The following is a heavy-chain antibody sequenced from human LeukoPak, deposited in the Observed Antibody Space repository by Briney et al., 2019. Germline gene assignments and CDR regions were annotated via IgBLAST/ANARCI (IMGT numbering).Heavy chain of an antibody. V-gene: IGHV3-15*01. J-gene: IGHJ4*02. Sequence: GGSLRLSCAASGFAFSNAWMSWVRQAPGKGLEWVGRIKSKTDGGTIDYAAPVKGRFTISRDDSKNTLYVHMNSLKTEGTAVYYCATTIFGVLTSLDYWAQGTLVTVSS. CDR3: ATTIFGVLTSLDY. D-gene: IGHD3-3*01. CDR1: GFAFSNAW. CDR2: IKSKTDGGTI.